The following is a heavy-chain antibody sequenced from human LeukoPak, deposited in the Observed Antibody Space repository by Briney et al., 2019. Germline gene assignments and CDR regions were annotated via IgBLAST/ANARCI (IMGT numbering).Heavy chain of an antibody. CDR3: AREARGGAFDI. V-gene: IGHV4-4*02. CDR1: GDSISSSNW. Sequence: SETLFPTCVVSGDSISSSNWWSWVRQPPGKGLEWIGEIYHSGSTNYNPSLKSRVTISVDTSKNQFSLKLSSVTAADTAVYYCAREARGGAFDIWGQGTMVTVSS. J-gene: IGHJ3*02. D-gene: IGHD3-10*01. CDR2: IYHSGST.